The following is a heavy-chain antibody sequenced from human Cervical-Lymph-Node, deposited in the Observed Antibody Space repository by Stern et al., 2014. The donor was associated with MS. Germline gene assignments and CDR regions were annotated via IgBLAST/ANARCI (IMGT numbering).Heavy chain of an antibody. V-gene: IGHV4-59*01. D-gene: IGHD1-26*01. J-gene: IGHJ6*02. CDR1: EGSISSFY. CDR3: ARDRSGSPWGAYGMDV. CDR2: IHYSGST. Sequence: QVQLQESGPGLVKPSETLSLICNVSEGSISSFYWSWIRQFPGKGLEWIGYIHYSGSTNYNPSLKSRVTISVDTSKTRFSLKLRTVTAADTAMYYCARDRSGSPWGAYGMDVWGQGTTVIVSS.